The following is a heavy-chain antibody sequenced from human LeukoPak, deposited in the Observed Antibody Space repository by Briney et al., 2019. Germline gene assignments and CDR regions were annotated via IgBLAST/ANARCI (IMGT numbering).Heavy chain of an antibody. CDR1: GYTFNNYF. V-gene: IGHV1-46*02. CDR3: AREIPSWLFDY. Sequence: ASVKVSCKTSGYTFNNYFIHWVRQVPGQGLEWMGFINPSDGGTGYAQNFQGRVTVTRDTSTNTVYLELSSLRFEDSAVYYCAREIPSWLFDYWGQGTLITVSS. J-gene: IGHJ4*02. D-gene: IGHD3-9*01. CDR2: INPSDGGT.